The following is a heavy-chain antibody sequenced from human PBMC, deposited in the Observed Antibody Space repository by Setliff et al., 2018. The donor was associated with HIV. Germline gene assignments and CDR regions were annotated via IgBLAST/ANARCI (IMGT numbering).Heavy chain of an antibody. CDR1: GGSINNYY. CDR3: ARAPALSYYYYMDV. V-gene: IGHV4-4*07. Sequence: PSETLPLTCSVYGGSINNYYWSWIRQPAGKGLEWIGRIYTSGSTNYNPSLKRRVTMSVDTSKNHFSLKLRSVTAADTAVYYCARAPALSYYYYMDVWGKGTTVTVSS. CDR2: IYTSGST. J-gene: IGHJ6*03.